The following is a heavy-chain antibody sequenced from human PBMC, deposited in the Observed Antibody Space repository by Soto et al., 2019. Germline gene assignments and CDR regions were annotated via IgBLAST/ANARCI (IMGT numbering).Heavy chain of an antibody. V-gene: IGHV3-30-3*01. CDR3: AAALAVARLGLDY. D-gene: IGHD6-19*01. Sequence: GGSLRLSCAASGFTFSSYAMHWVRQAPGKGLEWVAVISYDGSNKYYADSVKGRFTISRDNSKNTLYLQMNSLRAEDTAVYYCAAALAVARLGLDYWGQGTPVTVSS. CDR1: GFTFSSYA. CDR2: ISYDGSNK. J-gene: IGHJ4*02.